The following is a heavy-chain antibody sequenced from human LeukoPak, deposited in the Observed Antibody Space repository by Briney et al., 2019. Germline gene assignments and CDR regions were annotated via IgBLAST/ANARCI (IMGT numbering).Heavy chain of an antibody. J-gene: IGHJ2*01. CDR2: IYYSGIT. CDR3: ASSTGYWYFDL. CDR1: GGSVSSGSFN. Sequence: SETLSLTCTVSGGSVSSGSFNWNWIRQSPGKGLEWIGYIYYSGITNYSPSLKSRVTISLDTSKNQFSLRLNSVTAADTAVYYCASSTGYWYFDLWGRGTLVTVPS. D-gene: IGHD1-1*01. V-gene: IGHV4-61*01.